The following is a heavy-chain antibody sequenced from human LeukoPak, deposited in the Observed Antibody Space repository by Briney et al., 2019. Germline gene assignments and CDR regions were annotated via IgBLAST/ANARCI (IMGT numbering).Heavy chain of an antibody. CDR3: AEAGGGY. CDR1: GFTXSXXA. D-gene: IGHD3-16*01. Sequence: XXCAXXGFTXSXXAMSWGXXAPXRGLEWVSAISGSGGSTYYADSVKGRFTISRDNSKNTVHLQMNSLRVDDTAVYYCAEAGGGYWGQGTLVTVSS. V-gene: IGHV3-23*01. CDR2: ISGSGGST. J-gene: IGHJ4*02.